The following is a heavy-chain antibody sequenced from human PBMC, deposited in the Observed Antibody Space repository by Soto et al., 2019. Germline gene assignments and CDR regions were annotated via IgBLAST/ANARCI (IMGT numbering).Heavy chain of an antibody. CDR2: IYASGST. CDR1: GGSISTYY. J-gene: IGHJ4*02. Sequence: PSETLSLTCTVSGGSISTYYWSWIRQPAGKGLEWIGRIYASGSTNYNPSLKSRVTMSVATSKNQFSLKLSSVTAADTAVYYCGRGCMVIIPTATAFDYCGQGTLVAVSS. D-gene: IGHD2-2*01. CDR3: GRGCMVIIPTATAFDY. V-gene: IGHV4-4*07.